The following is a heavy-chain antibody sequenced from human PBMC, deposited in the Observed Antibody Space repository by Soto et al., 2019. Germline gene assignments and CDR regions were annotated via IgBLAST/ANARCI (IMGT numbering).Heavy chain of an antibody. J-gene: IGHJ4*02. CDR3: AQHDRSTGYYFDY. V-gene: IGHV4-31*03. D-gene: IGHD3-22*01. Sequence: SETLSLTCTVSGGSLSSGGYYWSWIRQHPGKGLEWIGYIYYSGSTYYNPSLKSRVTISVDTSKNQFSLKLSSVTAADTAVYYCAQHDRSTGYYFDYWGQGTLVTVSS. CDR2: IYYSGST. CDR1: GGSLSSGGYY.